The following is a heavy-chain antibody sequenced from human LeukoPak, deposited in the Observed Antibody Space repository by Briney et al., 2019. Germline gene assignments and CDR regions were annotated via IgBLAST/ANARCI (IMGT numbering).Heavy chain of an antibody. V-gene: IGHV4-31*03. CDR3: AIYVYSYYGLDV. CDR2: IYYSGST. J-gene: IGHJ6*02. CDR1: GGSISSDAYY. Sequence: PSQTLSLICTVSGGSISSDAYYWIWIRQLPGKGLEWIGYIYYSGSTYYNPSLKSRVTISVDTSNNQFSLKLNSVTAADTAVYYCAIYVYSYYGLDVWGQGTTVTVS. D-gene: IGHD3-10*02.